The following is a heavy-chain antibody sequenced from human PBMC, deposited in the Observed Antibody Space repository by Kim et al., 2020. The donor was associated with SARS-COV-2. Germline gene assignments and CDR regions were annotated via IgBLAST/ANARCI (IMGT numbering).Heavy chain of an antibody. CDR3: AKRKNSRFHGTPYFFYLDY. D-gene: IGHD5-12*01. Sequence: GGSLRLSCAASGFTFNNYAMTWVRQAPGKGLEWVSTINYSGDNTYYADSVKGRFTISRDNSKNTLYLQMNSLRAEDTAIYYCAKRKNSRFHGTPYFFYLDYWGQGTLVTVSS. J-gene: IGHJ4*02. CDR1: GFTFNNYA. CDR2: INYSGDNT. V-gene: IGHV3-23*01.